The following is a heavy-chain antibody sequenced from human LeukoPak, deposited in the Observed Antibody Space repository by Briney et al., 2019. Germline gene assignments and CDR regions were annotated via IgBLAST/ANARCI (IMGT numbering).Heavy chain of an antibody. CDR2: ISSSGSYI. D-gene: IGHD6-13*01. J-gene: IGHJ4*02. V-gene: IGHV3-21*01. CDR3: ARWRAGTDDY. CDR1: GFTFSSYS. Sequence: PGGSLRLSCAASGFTFSSYSMNWVRQAPGKGLEWVSSISSSGSYIYYADSVKGRFTISRDNAKNSLYLQMNSLRAEDTAVYYCARWRAGTDDYWGQGTLVTVSS.